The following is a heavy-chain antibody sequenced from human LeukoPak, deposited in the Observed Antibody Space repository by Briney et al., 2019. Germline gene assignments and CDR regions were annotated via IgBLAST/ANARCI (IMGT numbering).Heavy chain of an antibody. V-gene: IGHV3-21*01. CDR2: ISSSSSYI. D-gene: IGHD6-19*01. Sequence: PGGSLRLSCAASGFTFSSCSMNWVRQAPGKGLEWVSSISSSSSYIYYADSVKGRFTISRDNAKNSLYLQMNSLRAADTAVYYCARGSYSSGWSFDYWGQGTLVTVSS. CDR3: ARGSYSSGWSFDY. CDR1: GFTFSSCS. J-gene: IGHJ4*02.